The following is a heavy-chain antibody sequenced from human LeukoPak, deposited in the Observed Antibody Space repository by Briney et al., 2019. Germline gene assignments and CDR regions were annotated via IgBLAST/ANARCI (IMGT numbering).Heavy chain of an antibody. Sequence: GESLKISCKGPKYSFTTYWIAWVRQMPGKGLEWMGIIYPGNSDVRYNPSFQGQVTFSADKSISTAYLHWSSLQPSDTAIYYCARHLTQFSITSFLSYWGQETLVTVSS. CDR2: IYPGNSDV. V-gene: IGHV5-51*01. CDR1: KYSFTTYW. CDR3: ARHLTQFSITSFLSY. D-gene: IGHD2/OR15-2a*01. J-gene: IGHJ4*02.